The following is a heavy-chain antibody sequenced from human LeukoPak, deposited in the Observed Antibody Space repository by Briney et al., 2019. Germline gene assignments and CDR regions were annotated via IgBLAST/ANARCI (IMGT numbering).Heavy chain of an antibody. Sequence: ASVKVSCKASGYTFTSYGISWVRQAPGQGLEWMGWISAFNGNTNYAQKLQGRVTMTTDTSTSTAYMELRSLRSDDTAVYYCARGSQYYYDSSGTLGYWGQGTLVTVSS. CDR1: GYTFTSYG. V-gene: IGHV1-18*01. CDR2: ISAFNGNT. J-gene: IGHJ4*02. D-gene: IGHD3-22*01. CDR3: ARGSQYYYDSSGTLGY.